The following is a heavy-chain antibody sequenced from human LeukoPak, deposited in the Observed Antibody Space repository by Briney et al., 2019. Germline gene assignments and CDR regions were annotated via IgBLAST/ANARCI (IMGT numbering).Heavy chain of an antibody. CDR3: ARDGLVDTPMGAGY. D-gene: IGHD5-18*01. CDR2: INWNGGST. V-gene: IGHV3-20*04. CDR1: GFTFDVYD. J-gene: IGHJ4*02. Sequence: PGGSLRLSCAASGFTFDVYDMSWVRQAPGKGLEWVSGINWNGGSTGYADSVKGRFTTSRDNAKNSLYLQMNSLRAEDTALYYCARDGLVDTPMGAGYWGQGTLVTVSS.